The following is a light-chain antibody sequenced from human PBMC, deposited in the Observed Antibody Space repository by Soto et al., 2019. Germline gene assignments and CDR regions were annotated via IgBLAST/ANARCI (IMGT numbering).Light chain of an antibody. CDR3: LQYHNLWA. CDR1: QNIYSN. V-gene: IGKV3-15*01. CDR2: RAS. Sequence: IVMTQSPATLSVSPGERSTLSCRASQNIYSNIAWYQQRPGQAPSLLIYRASTRATGVPARLSGSGSGTEFTLTISSLQSEDFTVYSCLQYHNLWAFGQGTKVDIK. J-gene: IGKJ1*01.